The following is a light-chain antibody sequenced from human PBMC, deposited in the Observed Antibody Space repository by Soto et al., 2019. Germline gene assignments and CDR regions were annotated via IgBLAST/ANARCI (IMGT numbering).Light chain of an antibody. J-gene: IGLJ1*01. V-gene: IGLV2-11*01. CDR2: DVS. CDR3: CSYGGSYTYV. Sequence: QSVLTQPRSVSGSPGQSVTISCTGTSSDVGGYNYVSWYQQHPGKAPKLMIYDVSKRPSGVPDRFSGSKSVNTASLTISGLQAEDEADYYCCSYGGSYTYVFGTGTKVTVL. CDR1: SSDVGGYNY.